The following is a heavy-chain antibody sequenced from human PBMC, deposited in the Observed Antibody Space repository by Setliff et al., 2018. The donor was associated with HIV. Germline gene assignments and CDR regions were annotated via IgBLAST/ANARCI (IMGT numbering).Heavy chain of an antibody. CDR3: ASAKGLNY. V-gene: IGHV3-7*01. Sequence: GGSLRLSCRGFGFTFVDYSMTWVRQAPGKGLEWIANINEDGNKMYHAGSVWGRFTISRDNAKNSLFLQMNSLRVEDTAVYYCASAKGLNYWGQGAQVTVPQ. CDR2: INEDGNKM. CDR1: GFTFVDYS. J-gene: IGHJ4*02.